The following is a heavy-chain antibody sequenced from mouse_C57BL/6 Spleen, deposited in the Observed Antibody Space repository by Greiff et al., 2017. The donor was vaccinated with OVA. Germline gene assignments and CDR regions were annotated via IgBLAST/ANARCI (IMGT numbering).Heavy chain of an antibody. CDR2: IHPYSGST. J-gene: IGHJ4*01. Sequence: VQLQQPGAELVKPGASVKLSCKASGYTFTSYWMHWVKQRPGQGLEWIGMIHPYSGSTNYNEKFKSKATLTVDKYSSTASMQHSSLTSEDSAVYSFDPNPPQGAKDYWGQGTSVTVSS. CDR1: GYTFTSYW. D-gene: IGHD6-1*01. CDR3: DPNPPQGAKDY. V-gene: IGHV1-64*01.